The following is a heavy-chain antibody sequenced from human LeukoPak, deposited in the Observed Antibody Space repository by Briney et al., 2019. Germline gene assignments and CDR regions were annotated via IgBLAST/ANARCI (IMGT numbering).Heavy chain of an antibody. V-gene: IGHV3-48*03. D-gene: IGHD5-12*01. CDR1: GFTFSSYE. Sequence: GGPLRLSCAGSGFTFSSYEMNWVRQAPGKGLEWVSYISSSGSTIYYADSVKGRFTISRDNAKNSLYLQMNSLRAEDTAVYYCAREWHNFFDYWGQGTLVTVSS. CDR2: ISSSGSTI. CDR3: AREWHNFFDY. J-gene: IGHJ4*02.